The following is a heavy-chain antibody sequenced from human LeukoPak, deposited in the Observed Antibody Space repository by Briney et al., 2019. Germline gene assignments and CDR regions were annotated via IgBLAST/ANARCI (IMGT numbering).Heavy chain of an antibody. CDR1: GGSFSGYY. D-gene: IGHD3-10*01. J-gene: IGHJ5*02. Sequence: SATLSLTCVVNGGSFSGYYWSWIRQPPGKGLEWMGEITHSGSTNNNPSLMNRVTISVEKSKNHSALKLTYVTAADTAVYYCAGCLRFGTSWFDPGGQRT. CDR2: ITHSGST. V-gene: IGHV4-34*01. CDR3: AGCLRFGTSWFDP.